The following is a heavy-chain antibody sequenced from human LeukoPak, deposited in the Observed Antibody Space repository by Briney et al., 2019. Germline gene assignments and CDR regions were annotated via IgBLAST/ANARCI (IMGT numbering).Heavy chain of an antibody. J-gene: IGHJ6*03. V-gene: IGHV1-46*01. Sequence: ASVKVSCKASGYTFTSYYMHWVRQAPGQGLEWMGIINPSGGSTSYAQEFQGRVTMTRDMSTSTVYMELSSLRSEDTAVYYCARRYSYGLADYYMDVWGKGTTVTVSS. D-gene: IGHD5-18*01. CDR2: INPSGGST. CDR1: GYTFTSYY. CDR3: ARRYSYGLADYYMDV.